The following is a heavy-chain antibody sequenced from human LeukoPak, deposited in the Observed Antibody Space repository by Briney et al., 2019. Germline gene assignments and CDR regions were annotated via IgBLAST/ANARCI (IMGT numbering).Heavy chain of an antibody. CDR1: GFTFSSHS. CDR2: ISSSSSTI. CDR3: ARGAYYYED. J-gene: IGHJ4*02. V-gene: IGHV3-48*01. Sequence: HTGGSLRLSCAASGFTFSSHSMNWVRQAPGKGLEWVSYISSSSSTIYYADSVKGRFTISRDNAKNSLYLRMNSLRAEDTAVYYCARGAYYYEDWGQGTLVTVSS. D-gene: IGHD3-22*01.